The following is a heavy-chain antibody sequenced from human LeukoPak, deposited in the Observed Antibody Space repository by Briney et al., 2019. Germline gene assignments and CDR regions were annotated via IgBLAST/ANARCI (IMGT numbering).Heavy chain of an antibody. V-gene: IGHV1-2*02. D-gene: IGHD5-12*01. Sequence: ASVKVSCKASGYTFTGYYMHWVRQAPGQGLEWMGWINPNSGGTSYAQKFQGRVTMTRDTSISTAYMELSRLRSDDTAVYYCARDLDRGDSGYVFDYWGQGTLVTVSS. CDR1: GYTFTGYY. CDR2: INPNSGGT. J-gene: IGHJ4*02. CDR3: ARDLDRGDSGYVFDY.